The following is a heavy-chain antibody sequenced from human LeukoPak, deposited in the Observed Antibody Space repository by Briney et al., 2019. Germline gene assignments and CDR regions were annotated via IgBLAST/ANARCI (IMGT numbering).Heavy chain of an antibody. Sequence: ASVKVSCKASGYTFTSYGISWVRQAPGQGLEWMGWISAYNGNTNYAQKLQGRVTMTTDTSTSTAYMELRSLRSDDTAVYYCARDRIAGAGTEVYYYGMDVWGQGTTVTVS. CDR2: ISAYNGNT. D-gene: IGHD6-13*01. CDR1: GYTFTSYG. CDR3: ARDRIAGAGTEVYYYGMDV. J-gene: IGHJ6*02. V-gene: IGHV1-18*01.